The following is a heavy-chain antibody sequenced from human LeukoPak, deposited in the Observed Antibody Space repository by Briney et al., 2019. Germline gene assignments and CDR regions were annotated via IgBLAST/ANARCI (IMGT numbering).Heavy chain of an antibody. Sequence: SVKVSCKASGGTFSSYAISWVRQAPGQGLEWMGRIIPILGIANYAQKFQGRVTITADKSTSTAYMELSSLRSEDTAVYYCARGVTGPEYSNPLDYWGQGTLVTVSS. V-gene: IGHV1-69*04. CDR1: GGTFSSYA. CDR3: ARGVTGPEYSNPLDY. CDR2: IIPILGIA. D-gene: IGHD4-4*01. J-gene: IGHJ4*02.